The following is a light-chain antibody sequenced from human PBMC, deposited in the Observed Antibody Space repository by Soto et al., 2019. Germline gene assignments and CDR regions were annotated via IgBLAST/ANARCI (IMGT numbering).Light chain of an antibody. CDR3: SSYTSRTTLV. CDR2: DVS. CDR1: SSDVGGYKY. V-gene: IGLV2-14*01. J-gene: IGLJ2*01. Sequence: QSALTQPASVSGSPGQSITISCTGTSSDVGGYKYVSWYQQNPGKVPKLIIYDVSNRPSGVSNRFSGSKSGNTASLTISGLQAEDEADYYCSSYTSRTTLVFGGGTKLTVL.